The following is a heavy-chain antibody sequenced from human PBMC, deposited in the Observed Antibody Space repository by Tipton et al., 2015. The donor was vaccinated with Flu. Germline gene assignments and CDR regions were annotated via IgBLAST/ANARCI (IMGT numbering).Heavy chain of an antibody. D-gene: IGHD6-19*01. J-gene: IGHJ4*02. CDR1: GGSISSGGYY. CDR3: ARGPEQWLVNPHYFDY. CDR2: IYHSGST. V-gene: IGHV4-39*07. Sequence: LRLSCTDSGGSISSGGYYWSWIRQHPGKGLEWIGSIYHSGSTYYNPSLKSRVTISVDTSKNQFSLKLSSVTAADTAVYYCARGPEQWLVNPHYFDYWGQGTLVTVSS.